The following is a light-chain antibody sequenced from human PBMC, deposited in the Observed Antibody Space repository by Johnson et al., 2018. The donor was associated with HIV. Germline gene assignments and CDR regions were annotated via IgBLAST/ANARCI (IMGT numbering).Light chain of an antibody. CDR3: GTWASSLSVGGG. CDR2: DND. Sequence: QSVLTQPPSVSAAPGRWVTVSCSGTTSNIGDHSVSWFQHLPGAAPKLLIYDNDRRPSGVPDRFSGSKSAASATLDITGLQSGDEADYYCGTWASSLSVGGGFGTGTKVTVL. V-gene: IGLV1-51*02. J-gene: IGLJ1*01. CDR1: TSNIGDHS.